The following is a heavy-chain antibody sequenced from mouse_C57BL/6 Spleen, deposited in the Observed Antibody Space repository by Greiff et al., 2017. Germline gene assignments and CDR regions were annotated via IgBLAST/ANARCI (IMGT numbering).Heavy chain of an antibody. CDR2: INPSTGGT. CDR3: ARFLTGRGAWFAY. D-gene: IGHD4-1*01. V-gene: IGHV1-42*01. J-gene: IGHJ3*01. Sequence: EVQLQQSGPELVKPGASVKISCKASGYSFTGYYMNWVKQSPEKSLEWIGEINPSTGGTTYNQKFKAKATLTVDKSSSTAYMQLKSLTSEDSAVYYCARFLTGRGAWFAYWGQGTLVTVSA. CDR1: GYSFTGYY.